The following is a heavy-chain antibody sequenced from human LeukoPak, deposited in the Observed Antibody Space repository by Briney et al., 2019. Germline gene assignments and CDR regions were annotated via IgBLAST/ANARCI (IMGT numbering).Heavy chain of an antibody. D-gene: IGHD6-19*01. Sequence: YPGGSLRLSCAASGFTFSSYAMSWVRQAPGKGLEWVSAISDSGGSTYYADSVKGRFTISRDNSKNTLYLQMNSLRAEDTGVYYCAKDLSSGSRRAYWGQGTLVTVSS. V-gene: IGHV3-23*01. CDR1: GFTFSSYA. J-gene: IGHJ4*02. CDR2: ISDSGGST. CDR3: AKDLSSGSRRAY.